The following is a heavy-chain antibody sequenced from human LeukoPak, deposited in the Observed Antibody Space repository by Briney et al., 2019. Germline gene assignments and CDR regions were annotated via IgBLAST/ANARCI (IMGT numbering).Heavy chain of an antibody. Sequence: GGSLRLSCAASGFTVSSNYMSWVRQAPGKGLEWVSVIYSGGSTYYADCVKGRFTICRDNSKNTLYLQMNSLRAEDTAVYYCARDHSYCTNGVCRYIGGLWFDPWGQGILVTVSS. J-gene: IGHJ5*02. CDR3: ARDHSYCTNGVCRYIGGLWFDP. CDR1: GFTVSSNY. CDR2: IYSGGST. V-gene: IGHV3-66*01. D-gene: IGHD2-8*01.